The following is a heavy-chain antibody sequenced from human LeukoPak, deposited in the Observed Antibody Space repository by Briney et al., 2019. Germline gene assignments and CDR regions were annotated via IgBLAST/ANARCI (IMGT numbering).Heavy chain of an antibody. D-gene: IGHD2-2*01. CDR3: AKGYCSSTSCYIFDY. Sequence: GGSLRLSCAASGFTFSSYGMHWVRQAPGKGLEWVAFIRYDGSNKYYPDSVKGRFTISRDNSKNTLYLQMNSLRAEDTAVYYCAKGYCSSTSCYIFDYWGQGTLVTVSS. CDR2: IRYDGSNK. V-gene: IGHV3-30*02. CDR1: GFTFSSYG. J-gene: IGHJ4*02.